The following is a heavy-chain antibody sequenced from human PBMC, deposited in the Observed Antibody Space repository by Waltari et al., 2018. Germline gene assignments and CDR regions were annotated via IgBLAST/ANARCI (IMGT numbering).Heavy chain of an antibody. V-gene: IGHV3-48*03. J-gene: IGHJ3*02. D-gene: IGHD3-22*01. CDR3: ARVGLGYYDSSGYPDAFDI. CDR2: ISSSGSSI. CDR1: GFTFSSYE. Sequence: EVQLVESGGGLVQPGGSLRLSCAASGFTFSSYEMNWVRQAPGKGLEWVSYISSSGSSIYCADAVKGRFTIARDNAKNSLYLQMNSLRAEDTAVYYCARVGLGYYDSSGYPDAFDIWGQGTMVTVSS.